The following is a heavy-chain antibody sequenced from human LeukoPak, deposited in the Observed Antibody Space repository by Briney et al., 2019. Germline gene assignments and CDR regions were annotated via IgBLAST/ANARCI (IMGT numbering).Heavy chain of an antibody. CDR3: ASKPRMVRGVTEDY. J-gene: IGHJ4*02. V-gene: IGHV4-34*01. D-gene: IGHD3-10*01. CDR1: GGSFSGHY. CDR2: INHSGST. Sequence: PSETLSLTCAVYGGSFSGHYWSWIRQPPGKGLEWIGEINHSGSTNYNPSLKSRVTISVDTSKNQFSLKLSSVTAADTAVYYCASKPRMVRGVTEDYWGQGTLVTVPS.